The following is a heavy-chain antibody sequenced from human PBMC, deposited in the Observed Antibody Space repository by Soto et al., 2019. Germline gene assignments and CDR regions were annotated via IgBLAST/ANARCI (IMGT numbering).Heavy chain of an antibody. CDR2: IYNRGNT. CDR3: ASHDEVPSARFDY. J-gene: IGHJ4*02. CDR1: GDSITTYY. V-gene: IGHV4-59*01. Sequence: QVQLQESGPGLVKPSETLSLTCIVSGDSITTYYWSWIRQPPGKGLEWIGYIYNRGNTHYNPSLESRVTILLDTSKNQVSLKLSAVTAADTAVYYCASHDEVPSARFDYWGQGTLVTVSS. D-gene: IGHD2-2*01.